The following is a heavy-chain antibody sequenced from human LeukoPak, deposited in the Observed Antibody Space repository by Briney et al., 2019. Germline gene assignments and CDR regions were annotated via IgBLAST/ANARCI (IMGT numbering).Heavy chain of an antibody. CDR2: INPSGDFR. CDR3: ARDSPRRGGDYRLDY. V-gene: IGHV1-46*01. CDR1: GYTFGTHW. J-gene: IGHJ4*02. D-gene: IGHD2-21*02. Sequence: GASVKVSCKASGYTFGTHWMHWVRQAPGQGLEWMAIINPSGDFRSYAQKFQGRLTVTRDMSTRTVYMELSDLRPEDTAVYYCARDSPRRGGDYRLDYWGQGTLVTVSS.